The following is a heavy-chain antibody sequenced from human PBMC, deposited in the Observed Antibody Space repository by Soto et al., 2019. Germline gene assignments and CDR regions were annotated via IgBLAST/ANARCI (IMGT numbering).Heavy chain of an antibody. J-gene: IGHJ6*02. CDR2: ISYDGSNK. Sequence: LRLSCAASGFTFSSYAMRWVRQAPGKGLEWVAVISYDGSNKYYADSVKGRFTISRDNSKNTLYLQMNSLRAEDTAVYYCARDGVVSAARPYYYYYGMDVWGQGTTVTVSS. V-gene: IGHV3-30-3*01. CDR1: GFTFSSYA. D-gene: IGHD6-6*01. CDR3: ARDGVVSAARPYYYYYGMDV.